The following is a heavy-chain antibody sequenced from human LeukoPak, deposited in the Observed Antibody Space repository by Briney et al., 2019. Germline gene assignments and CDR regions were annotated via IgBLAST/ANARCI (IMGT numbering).Heavy chain of an antibody. D-gene: IGHD3-22*01. Sequence: PSETLSLTCAVYGGSFSGYYWSWIRQPPGKGLEWIGEINHSGSTNYNPSLKSRVTISVDTSKNQFSLQLSSVTAADTAVYYCAGHARNYYYDSSGYSFDYWGQGTLVTVSS. J-gene: IGHJ4*02. CDR1: GGSFSGYY. CDR3: AGHARNYYYDSSGYSFDY. V-gene: IGHV4-34*01. CDR2: INHSGST.